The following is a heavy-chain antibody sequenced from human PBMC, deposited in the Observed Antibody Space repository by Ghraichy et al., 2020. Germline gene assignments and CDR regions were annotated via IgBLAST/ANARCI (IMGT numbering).Heavy chain of an antibody. CDR3: AKGWGSTGLDY. V-gene: IGHV3-23*01. Sequence: GGSLRLSCAASGLTFRTFAMSWVRQAPGKGLEWVSSISGGGDIIHYADSVKGRFTISRDNSKSTLYLQMNSLRAEDTALYYCAKGWGSTGLDYWGQGTLVPVSS. CDR1: GLTFRTFA. D-gene: IGHD2-21*01. J-gene: IGHJ4*02. CDR2: ISGGGDII.